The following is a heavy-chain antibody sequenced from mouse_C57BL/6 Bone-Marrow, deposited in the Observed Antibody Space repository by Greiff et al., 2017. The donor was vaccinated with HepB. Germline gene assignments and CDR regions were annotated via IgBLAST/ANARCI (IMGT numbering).Heavy chain of an antibody. CDR1: GYNFTSYG. Sequence: VQLQQSGAELARPGASVKLSCKASGYNFTSYGISWVEQRTGQGLVWIGESYPRSGNTYYYEKFKGKATLTADKSSSTASMELRSRTSEDAAVLVYARTYYGKAYCWGQGTTLTVAS. CDR2: SYPRSGNT. V-gene: IGHV1-81*01. J-gene: IGHJ2*01. CDR3: ARTYYGKAYC. D-gene: IGHD2-10*01.